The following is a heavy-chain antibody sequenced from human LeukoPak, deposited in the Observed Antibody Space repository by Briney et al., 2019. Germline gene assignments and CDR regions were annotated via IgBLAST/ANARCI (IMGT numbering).Heavy chain of an antibody. Sequence: SETLSPTCTVSGGSISSSSYYWGWIRQPPGKGLEWIGSIYYSGSTYYNPSLRSRVTISVDTSKNQFSLKLSSVTAADTAVYYCARDDGYTGGKEFDYWGQGTWSPSPQ. CDR2: IYYSGST. J-gene: IGHJ4*02. CDR3: ARDDGYTGGKEFDY. CDR1: GGSISSSSYY. D-gene: IGHD2-2*02. V-gene: IGHV4-39*07.